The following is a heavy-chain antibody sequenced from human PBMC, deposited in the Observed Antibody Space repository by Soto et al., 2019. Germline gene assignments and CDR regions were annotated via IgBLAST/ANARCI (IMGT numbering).Heavy chain of an antibody. V-gene: IGHV3-72*01. CDR2: SRNKGNSYAT. D-gene: IGHD1-26*01. CDR1: GCTFSEQY. Sequence: EVQLVESGGGLVQPGGSHRLSCAASGCTFSEQYIDWVRHAPGKGLEWIGRSRNKGNSYATEYPAPVKGRFTIARDDSENSLLLQMKSLKSDDTAVYYCARAAREHYRQCYDMDVWGKGTRVTVSS. J-gene: IGHJ6*03. CDR3: ARAAREHYRQCYDMDV.